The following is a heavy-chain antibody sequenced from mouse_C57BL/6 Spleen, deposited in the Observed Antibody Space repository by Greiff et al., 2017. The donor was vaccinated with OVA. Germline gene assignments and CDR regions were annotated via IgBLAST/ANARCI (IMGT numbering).Heavy chain of an antibody. CDR2: IHPNSGST. CDR1: GYTFTSYW. V-gene: IGHV1-64*01. Sequence: QVQLQQPGAELVKPGASVKLSCKASGYTFTSYWMHWVKQRPGQGLEWIGMIHPNSGSTNYNEKFKSKATLTVDKSSSTAYMQLSSLTSEDSAVYYCARWETTVETWFAYWGQGTLVTVSA. J-gene: IGHJ3*01. CDR3: ARWETTVETWFAY. D-gene: IGHD1-1*01.